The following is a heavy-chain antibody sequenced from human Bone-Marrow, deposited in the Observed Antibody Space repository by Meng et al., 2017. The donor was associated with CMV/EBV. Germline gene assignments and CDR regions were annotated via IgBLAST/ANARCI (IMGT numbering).Heavy chain of an antibody. D-gene: IGHD2-2*01. J-gene: IGHJ6*02. V-gene: IGHV3-48*03. CDR3: AREEVVVPAGTGVYYYYGMDV. CDR2: ISSSGSTI. Sequence: GGSLRLSCAASGFTFSSYEMNWVRQAPGKGLEWVSYISSSGSTIYYADSVKGRFTISRDNAKNSLYLQMNSLRAEDTAVYYCAREEVVVPAGTGVYYYYGMDVWGQGTTVTVSS. CDR1: GFTFSSYE.